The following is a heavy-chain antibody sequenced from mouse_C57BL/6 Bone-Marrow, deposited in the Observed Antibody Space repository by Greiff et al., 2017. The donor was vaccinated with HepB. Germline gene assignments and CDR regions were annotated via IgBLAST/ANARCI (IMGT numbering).Heavy chain of an antibody. CDR3: ARDGNYRPWFAY. V-gene: IGHV1-55*01. CDR1: GYTFTSYW. Sequence: QVQLQQPGAELVKPGASVKMSCKASGYTFTSYWITWVKQRPGQGLEWIGDIYPGSGSTNYNEKFKSKATLTVDTSSSTAYMQLSSLTSEDSAVYYCARDGNYRPWFAYWGQGTLVTVSA. CDR2: IYPGSGST. J-gene: IGHJ3*01. D-gene: IGHD2-1*01.